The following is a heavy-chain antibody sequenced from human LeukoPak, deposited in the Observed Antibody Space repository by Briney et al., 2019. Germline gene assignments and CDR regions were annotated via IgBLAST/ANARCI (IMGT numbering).Heavy chain of an antibody. D-gene: IGHD2-2*01. V-gene: IGHV1-69*05. CDR1: GGTFSSYA. CDR3: ASLVVPAARGDY. Sequence: SVKVSCKASGGTFSSYAISWVRQAPGRGLEWMGRIIPIFGTANYAQKFQGRVTITTDESTSTAYMELSSLRSEDTAVHYCASLVVPAARGDYWGQGTLVTVSS. CDR2: IIPIFGTA. J-gene: IGHJ4*02.